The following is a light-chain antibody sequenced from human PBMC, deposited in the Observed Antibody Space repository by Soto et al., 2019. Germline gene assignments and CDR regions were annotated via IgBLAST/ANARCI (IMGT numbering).Light chain of an antibody. CDR2: AAS. J-gene: IGKJ5*01. V-gene: IGKV1-39*01. CDR3: QKYNNWPFIT. Sequence: DIQMTQSPSSLSASVGDRVTITCRASQRISSLLNWYQQKPGKAPNLLIYAASNLQSGVPSRFSGSGSGTEFTLTISRLQSEDFAVYYCQKYNNWPFITFGQGTRLEIK. CDR1: QRISSL.